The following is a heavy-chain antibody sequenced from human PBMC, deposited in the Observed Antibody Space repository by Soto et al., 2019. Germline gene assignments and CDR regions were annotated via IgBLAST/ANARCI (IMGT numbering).Heavy chain of an antibody. CDR3: AREVGVLRFLEWLPNSYYMDV. CDR2: IKPSGGST. V-gene: IGHV1-46*03. D-gene: IGHD3-3*01. J-gene: IGHJ6*03. CDR1: GYTFTSYY. Sequence: KQLGASVKVSCKASGYTFTSYYMHWVRQAPGQGLEWMGIIKPSGGSTSYAQKFQGRVTMTRDTSTSTVYMELSSLRSEDTAVYYCAREVGVLRFLEWLPNSYYMDVWGKGTTVTVSS.